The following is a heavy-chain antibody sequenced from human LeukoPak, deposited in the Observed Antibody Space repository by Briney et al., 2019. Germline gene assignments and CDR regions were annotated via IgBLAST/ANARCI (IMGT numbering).Heavy chain of an antibody. CDR1: GFSFRSYS. CDR3: ARDLTAAAGDY. D-gene: IGHD6-13*01. V-gene: IGHV3-21*01. Sequence: GGSLRLSCAASGFSFRSYSMDWVRQAPGKGLEWVSSITGSSSYISYADSVKGRFTISRDNAKNSLYLQMNSLRAEDTAVYYCARDLTAAAGDYWGQGTLVTVSS. CDR2: ITGSSSYI. J-gene: IGHJ4*02.